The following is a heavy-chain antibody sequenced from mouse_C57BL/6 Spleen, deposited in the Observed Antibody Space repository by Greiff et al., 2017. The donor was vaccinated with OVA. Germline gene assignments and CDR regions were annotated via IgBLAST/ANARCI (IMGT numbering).Heavy chain of an antibody. D-gene: IGHD3-3*01. J-gene: IGHJ2*01. Sequence: VQLQESGAELVRPGTSVKVSCKASGYAFTNYLIEWVKQRPGQGLEWIGVINPGSGGTNYIEKFKGKATLTADKASSIPYMQLSSLTSEDSAVYCGARGRGVTRTYFDYWGQGTTLTVSS. CDR2: INPGSGGT. V-gene: IGHV1-54*01. CDR1: GYAFTNYL. CDR3: ARGRGVTRTYFDY.